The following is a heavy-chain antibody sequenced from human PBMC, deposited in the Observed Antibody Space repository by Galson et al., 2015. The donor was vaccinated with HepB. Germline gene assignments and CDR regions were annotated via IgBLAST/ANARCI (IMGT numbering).Heavy chain of an antibody. Sequence: SLRLSCAASGFTFSSYGIHWVRQAPGKGLEWAAVIWYDGSNKYYADSVKGRFTISRDNSKNTLYLQMNSLRVKDTAVYYCARERGGYCSGITCRAPYYYGMDVWGQGTTVTVSS. D-gene: IGHD2-2*01. J-gene: IGHJ6*02. V-gene: IGHV3-33*01. CDR1: GFTFSSYG. CDR3: ARERGGYCSGITCRAPYYYGMDV. CDR2: IWYDGSNK.